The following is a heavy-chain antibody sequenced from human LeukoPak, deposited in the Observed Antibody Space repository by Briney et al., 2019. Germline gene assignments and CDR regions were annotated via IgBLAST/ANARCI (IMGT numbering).Heavy chain of an antibody. CDR1: GGSNRCGGYS. V-gene: IGHV4-30-2*01. D-gene: IGHD6-13*01. Sequence: PSQTLSLTCAVSGGSNRCGGYSWRWIRQPPGKGLEGIGYISHSGSTYYNPSLKSRVTISVDRSKHQFSLKLSSVTAADTAVYYCARGRGQWGSSWSTYYYYGMDVWGKGTTVTVSS. CDR2: ISHSGST. CDR3: ARGRGQWGSSWSTYYYYGMDV. J-gene: IGHJ6*04.